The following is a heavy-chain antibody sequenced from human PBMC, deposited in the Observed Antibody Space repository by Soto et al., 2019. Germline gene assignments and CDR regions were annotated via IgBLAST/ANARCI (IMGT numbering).Heavy chain of an antibody. Sequence: EVQLVESGGGLVQPGGSLRLSCAASGFTFSSYWMSWVRQAPGKGLECVANIKQDGSEKYYVDSVKGRFTISRDNAKNSLYLQINSLRAEDTAVYYCARGGGQDISGYMYWGQGTLVTVSS. J-gene: IGHJ1*01. D-gene: IGHD3-22*01. CDR3: ARGGGQDISGYMY. CDR2: IKQDGSEK. V-gene: IGHV3-7*05. CDR1: GFTFSSYW.